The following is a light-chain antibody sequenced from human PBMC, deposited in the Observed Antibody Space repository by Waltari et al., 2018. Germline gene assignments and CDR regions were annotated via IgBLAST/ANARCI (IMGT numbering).Light chain of an antibody. CDR3: SSYAGSNNWV. Sequence: QSALTQPPSASGSPGQSVTISCTGTRSDVAGYNYVPWYQLHPGKAPKLMIYEVSKRPSGVPDRFSGSKSGNTASLTVSGLQAADEADYYCSSYAGSNNWVFGGGTKLTVL. V-gene: IGLV2-8*01. CDR2: EVS. CDR1: RSDVAGYNY. J-gene: IGLJ3*02.